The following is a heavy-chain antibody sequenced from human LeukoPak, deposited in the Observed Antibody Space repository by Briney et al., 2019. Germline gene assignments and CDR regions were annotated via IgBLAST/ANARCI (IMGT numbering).Heavy chain of an antibody. D-gene: IGHD3-10*01. CDR2: IYSGGST. Sequence: PGGSLRLSCAASGFTVSSNYMSWVRQAPGKGLEWVSVIYSGGSTYYADSVKGRFTISRDNSKNTLYLQMNSLRAEDTAVYYCARDSSSQLLWFGELLSPLCYYYGMDVWGQGTTVTVSS. CDR3: ARDSSSQLLWFGELLSPLCYYYGMDV. J-gene: IGHJ6*02. V-gene: IGHV3-66*01. CDR1: GFTVSSNY.